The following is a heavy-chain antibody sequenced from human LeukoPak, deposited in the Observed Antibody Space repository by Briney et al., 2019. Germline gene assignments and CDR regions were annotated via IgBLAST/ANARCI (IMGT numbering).Heavy chain of an antibody. J-gene: IGHJ4*02. Sequence: PGGSLRLSCAASGFTFSRYRMNWVRQAPGEGLEWVSSISSSSSYIYYADSVKGRFTISRDNAKNSLYLQMNSLRAEDTAVYYCARDYYGSGSYLASHFDYWGQGTLVTVSS. CDR2: ISSSSSYI. D-gene: IGHD3-10*01. CDR1: GFTFSRYR. V-gene: IGHV3-21*01. CDR3: ARDYYGSGSYLASHFDY.